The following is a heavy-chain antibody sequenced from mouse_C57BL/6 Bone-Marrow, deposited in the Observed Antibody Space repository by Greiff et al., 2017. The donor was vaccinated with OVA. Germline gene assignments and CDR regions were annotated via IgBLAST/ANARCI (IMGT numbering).Heavy chain of an antibody. D-gene: IGHD2-4*01. V-gene: IGHV1-18*01. CDR2: INSNNGGT. CDR1: GYTFTDYN. Sequence: EVQLQQSGPELAKPGASVKIPCKASGYTFTDYNMDWVKQSHGRSLEWIGDINSNNGGTIYNQKFKGKATLTVDKSSSTAYMELRSLTSEDTAVYYCARGGYYDCEGGAWFAYWGQGTLVTVSA. J-gene: IGHJ3*01. CDR3: ARGGYYDCEGGAWFAY.